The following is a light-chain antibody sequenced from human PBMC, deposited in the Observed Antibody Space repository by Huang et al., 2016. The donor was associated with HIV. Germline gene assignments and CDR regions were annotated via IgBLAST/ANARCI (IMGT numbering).Light chain of an antibody. J-gene: IGKJ2*01. CDR3: QQYYSTPLYT. Sequence: DIVLTQSPDSLAVSLGERATINCKSSQSVLYTSNNKNHLAWYQQKPGQPPTLLIYCASTRESGVPDRFIGSGSGTDFTLTIRSLQAEDVAVYYCQQYYSTPLYTFGQGTKLEIK. CDR2: CAS. V-gene: IGKV4-1*01. CDR1: QSVLYTSNNKNH.